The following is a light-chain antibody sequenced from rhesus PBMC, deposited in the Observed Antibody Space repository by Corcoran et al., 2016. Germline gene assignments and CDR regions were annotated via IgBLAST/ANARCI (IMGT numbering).Light chain of an antibody. Sequence: DIQMTQSPSSLSAFVGDTVTITCRASQSFSRSLAWYQQKPGKAPKLLIYSASSLQFGVPSRFSGSNSGTAFTLTISSLQPEEIASYYSQQYNSYPFTFVPGTKLDIK. CDR3: QQYNSYPFT. CDR2: SAS. J-gene: IGKJ3*01. V-gene: IGKV1-46*01. CDR1: QSFSRS.